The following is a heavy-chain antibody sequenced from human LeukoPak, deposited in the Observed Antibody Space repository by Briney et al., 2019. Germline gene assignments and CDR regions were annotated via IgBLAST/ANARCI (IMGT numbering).Heavy chain of an antibody. J-gene: IGHJ4*02. CDR1: GFTVSSNY. D-gene: IGHD3-10*01. Sequence: GGSLRLSCAASGFTVSSNYMSWVRQAPGKGLEWVSVIYSGGSTYYADSVKGRFTISRDNSKNTLYLQMNSLRAEDTAVYYCARDHRGVRDYFDYWGQGTLVTVSS. CDR3: ARDHRGVRDYFDY. CDR2: IYSGGST. V-gene: IGHV3-53*05.